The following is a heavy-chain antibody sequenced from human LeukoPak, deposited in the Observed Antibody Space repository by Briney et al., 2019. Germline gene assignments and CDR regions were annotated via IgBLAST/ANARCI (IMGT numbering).Heavy chain of an antibody. Sequence: GGSLRLSCAASGFTFSSYAMSWVRQAPGKGLEWVSAISGSGGSTYYADSVKGRFTISRDNAKNSLYLQMNSLRAEDTAVYYCARSRGAFDIWGQGTMVTVSS. CDR2: ISGSGGST. J-gene: IGHJ3*02. V-gene: IGHV3-23*01. CDR3: ARSRGAFDI. CDR1: GFTFSSYA.